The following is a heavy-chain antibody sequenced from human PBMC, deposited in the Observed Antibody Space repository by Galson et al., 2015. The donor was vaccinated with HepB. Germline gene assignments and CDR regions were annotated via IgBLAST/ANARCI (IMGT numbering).Heavy chain of an antibody. CDR1: GFSLSTSGMC. CDR3: ARIRFSGSYYGPFDY. Sequence: PALVKPTQTLTLTCTFSGFSLSTSGMCESWIRQPPGKALEWLALIDWDDDKYYSTSLKTRLTISKDTSKNQVVLTMTNMDPVDTATYYCARIRFSGSYYGPFDYWGQGTLVTVSS. D-gene: IGHD1-26*01. V-gene: IGHV2-70*01. CDR2: IDWDDDK. J-gene: IGHJ4*02.